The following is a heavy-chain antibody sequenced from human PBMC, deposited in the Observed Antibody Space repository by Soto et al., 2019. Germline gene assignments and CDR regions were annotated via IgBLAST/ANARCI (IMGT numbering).Heavy chain of an antibody. Sequence: ASVKVSCKASGYTFTSYDINWVRQATGQGLEWMGWMNPDSGNTGYAQKFQGRVTMTRNTSISTAYMEPSSLRSEDTAVYYCARGLRKWELLPGVDYWGQGTLVTVSS. J-gene: IGHJ4*02. CDR3: ARGLRKWELLPGVDY. CDR1: GYTFTSYD. CDR2: MNPDSGNT. V-gene: IGHV1-8*01. D-gene: IGHD1-26*01.